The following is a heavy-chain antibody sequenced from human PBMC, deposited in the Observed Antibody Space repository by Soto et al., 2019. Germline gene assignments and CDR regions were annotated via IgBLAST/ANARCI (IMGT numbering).Heavy chain of an antibody. D-gene: IGHD6-19*01. CDR3: AKDRGLVLAFYFDY. Sequence: EVQLVESGGGLVQPGRYLRISCAASGFTFDDYAMHWVRQAPGKGLEWVSGISWNSGSIGYADSVKGRFTISRDNAKNSLYLQMNSLRAEDTALYYCAKDRGLVLAFYFDYWGQGTLVTVSS. CDR2: ISWNSGSI. V-gene: IGHV3-9*01. CDR1: GFTFDDYA. J-gene: IGHJ4*02.